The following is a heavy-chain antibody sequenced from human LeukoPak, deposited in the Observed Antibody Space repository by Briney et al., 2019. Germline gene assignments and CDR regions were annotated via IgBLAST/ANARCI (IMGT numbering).Heavy chain of an antibody. D-gene: IGHD3-22*01. CDR3: ARTTNYDSSRYHYYFDY. CDR2: IKQDESEK. J-gene: IGHJ4*02. Sequence: GGSLRLSCAASGFTFSSYWMSWVRQAPGRGLEWVANIKQDESEKYYVDSVRGRFTISRDNAKKSLYLQMNSLRAEDTAMYYCARTTNYDSSRYHYYFDYWGQGTLVTVSS. CDR1: GFTFSSYW. V-gene: IGHV3-7*05.